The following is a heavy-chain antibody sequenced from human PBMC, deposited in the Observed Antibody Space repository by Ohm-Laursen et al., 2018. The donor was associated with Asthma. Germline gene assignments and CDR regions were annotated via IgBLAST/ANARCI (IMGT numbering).Heavy chain of an antibody. D-gene: IGHD1-1*01. V-gene: IGHV3-21*01. Sequence: SLRLSCGASGYTFSRYSIHWVRQVPGKGLEWVASISTASTFIYYADSVRGRFTTSRDNAKNSLYLQMNSLRAEDTAVYYCARDRLRSGTTGTTFYYYGMDVWGQGTTVTVSS. CDR2: ISTASTFI. J-gene: IGHJ6*02. CDR3: ARDRLRSGTTGTTFYYYGMDV. CDR1: GYTFSRYS.